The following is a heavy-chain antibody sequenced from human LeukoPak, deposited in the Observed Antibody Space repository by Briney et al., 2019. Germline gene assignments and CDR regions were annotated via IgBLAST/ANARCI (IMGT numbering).Heavy chain of an antibody. CDR1: GGSVRDSSFY. CDR3: AKGYCRGNSCYDDRGAFDY. Sequence: SETLSLTCTVSGGSVRDSSFYWGWLRQPPGKGLEWIGDIYFTGSTNYNPSLKSRVTISVYTSKNQFSLKLSPVTAADTAVYYCAKGYCRGNSCYDDRGAFDYWGQGTLVTVSS. V-gene: IGHV4-39*07. CDR2: IYFTGST. D-gene: IGHD2-2*01. J-gene: IGHJ4*02.